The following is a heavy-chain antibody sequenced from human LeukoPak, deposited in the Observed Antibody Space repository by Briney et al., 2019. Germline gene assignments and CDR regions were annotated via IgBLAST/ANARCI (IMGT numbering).Heavy chain of an antibody. J-gene: IGHJ4*02. CDR3: STTYFDY. D-gene: IGHD1-1*01. CDR1: GFTFDDYA. Sequence: PGRSLRLSCAASGFTFDDYAMHWVRQAPGKGVEWVSGISWNSGSIGYADSVKGRFTISRDNSKNTLYLQMSSLRAEDTAAYYSSTTYFDYWGQGTLVTASS. CDR2: ISWNSGSI. V-gene: IGHV3-9*01.